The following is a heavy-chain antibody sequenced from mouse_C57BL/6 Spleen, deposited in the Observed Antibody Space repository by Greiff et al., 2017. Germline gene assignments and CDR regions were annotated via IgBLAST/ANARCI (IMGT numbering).Heavy chain of an antibody. CDR3: ARYMGIDYAMDY. CDR2: IRNKANGYTT. J-gene: IGHJ4*01. Sequence: EVQLQESGGGLVQPGGSLSLSCAASGFTFTDYYMSWVRQPPGKALEWLGFIRNKANGYTTEYSASVKGRFTISRDNSQSILYLQMNALRAEDSATYYCARYMGIDYAMDYWGQGTSVTVSS. CDR1: GFTFTDYY. V-gene: IGHV7-3*01.